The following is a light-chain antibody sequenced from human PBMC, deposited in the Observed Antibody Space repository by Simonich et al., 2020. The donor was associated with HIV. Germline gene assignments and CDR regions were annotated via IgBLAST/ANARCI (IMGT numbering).Light chain of an antibody. Sequence: QSALTQPASVSGSPGQSIPISCTGTSSDVGSYNLVSWYQQHPGKAPKLMIYEANKRPSGVSNRFSGSKSGNTASLTISGLQAEDEADYYCCSYAGSSTLVFGGGTKLTVL. J-gene: IGLJ3*02. V-gene: IGLV2-23*01. CDR3: CSYAGSSTLV. CDR1: SSDVGSYNL. CDR2: EAN.